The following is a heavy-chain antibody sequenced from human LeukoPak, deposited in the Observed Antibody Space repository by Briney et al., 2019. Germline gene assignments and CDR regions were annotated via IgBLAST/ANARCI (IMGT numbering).Heavy chain of an antibody. J-gene: IGHJ6*03. Sequence: GGSLRLSCAASGFTFDDYAMHWVRQAPGKGLEWVSGISWNNGSIGYGDSVKGRFTISRDNAKNSLYLQMNSLRAEDTALYYCAKDNGKDYYYYMDVWGKGTTVTISS. V-gene: IGHV3-9*01. CDR2: ISWNNGSI. CDR3: AKDNGKDYYYYMDV. D-gene: IGHD4-17*01. CDR1: GFTFDDYA.